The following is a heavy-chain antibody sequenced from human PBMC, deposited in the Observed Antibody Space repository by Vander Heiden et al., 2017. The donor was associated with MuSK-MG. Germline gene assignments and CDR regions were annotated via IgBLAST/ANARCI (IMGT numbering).Heavy chain of an antibody. CDR2: IKQDGVEK. CDR1: GFTFSGYW. Sequence: EMQLVESGGGLVQPGGSLRLSCAASGFTFSGYWMSWVRQPPGKGLEWVANIKQDGVEKYSVDSVKGRFTISRDNAKSSLFLQMNSLRAEDTAVYYCARGWNHDSWGQGTLVTVSS. V-gene: IGHV3-7*01. D-gene: IGHD1-1*01. J-gene: IGHJ4*02. CDR3: ARGWNHDS.